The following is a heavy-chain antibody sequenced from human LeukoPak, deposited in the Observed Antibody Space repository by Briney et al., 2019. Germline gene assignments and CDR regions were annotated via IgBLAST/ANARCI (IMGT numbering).Heavy chain of an antibody. CDR1: GGSFSGYY. J-gene: IGHJ4*02. D-gene: IGHD2-2*01. CDR3: ARRVVVPAARGRFDY. CDR2: INHSGST. Sequence: SETLSLICAVYGGSFSGYYWSWIRQPPGKGLEWIGEINHSGSTNYNPSLKSRVTISVDTSKNQFSLKLSSVTAADTAAYYCARRVVVPAARGRFDYWGQGTLVTVYS. V-gene: IGHV4-34*01.